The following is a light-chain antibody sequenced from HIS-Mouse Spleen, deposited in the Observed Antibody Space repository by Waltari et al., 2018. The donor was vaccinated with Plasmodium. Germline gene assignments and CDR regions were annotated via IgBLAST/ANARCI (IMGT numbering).Light chain of an antibody. CDR3: NSRDSSGNHQV. CDR2: GKN. CDR1: SLRSYY. J-gene: IGLJ3*02. V-gene: IGLV3-19*01. Sequence: SSELTQDPAVSVALGQPVRITCQGDSLRSYYASWYQKKPGQAPVLVIYGKNNRPSGIPDRFSGSSSGNTASLTITGAQAEDEADYYCNSRDSSGNHQVFGGGTKLTVL.